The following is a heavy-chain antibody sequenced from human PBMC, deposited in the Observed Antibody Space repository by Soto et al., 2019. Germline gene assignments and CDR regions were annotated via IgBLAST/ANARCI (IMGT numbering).Heavy chain of an antibody. D-gene: IGHD6-13*01. CDR2: IYGGLTT. V-gene: IGHV3-53*01. J-gene: IGHJ6*02. CDR1: GFTVSSTY. CDR3: ARDRIEAAGTHRFNYYYGMDV. Sequence: GGSLRLSCAASGFTVSSTYMTWVRQAPGKGLEWVSIIYGGLTTSYADSVKGRFAISRDNSKNTVFLQMNSLRAEDTAVYYCARDRIEAAGTHRFNYYYGMDVWGQGTTVTVSS.